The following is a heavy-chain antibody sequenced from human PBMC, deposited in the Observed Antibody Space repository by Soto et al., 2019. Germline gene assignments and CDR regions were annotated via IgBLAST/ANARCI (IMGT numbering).Heavy chain of an antibody. J-gene: IGHJ4*02. CDR1: GVSISSHDW. V-gene: IGHV4-4*02. CDR3: ATRDSGRLY. D-gene: IGHD6-13*01. CDR2: SHQSGNT. Sequence: QVQLQESGPGLVKPSGTLSLTCAVSGVSISSHDWWTWVRQPPGKGLEWIGESHQSGNTNYNSSLESRVTISLDKSKNQLSLQLSSVPVADTAVYYCATRDSGRLYWGKGNLVTVSS.